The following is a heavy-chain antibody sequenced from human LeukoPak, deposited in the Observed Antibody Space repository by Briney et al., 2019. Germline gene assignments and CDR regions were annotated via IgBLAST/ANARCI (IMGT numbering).Heavy chain of an antibody. D-gene: IGHD2-8*01. CDR2: ISGSGGST. CDR3: AKVFSNGVCLDV. Sequence: GSLRLSCAASGFTFSSYAMSWVRQAPGKGLEWVSAISGSGGSTYYADSVKGRFTISRDNSKNTLYLQMNSLRAEDTAVYYCAKVFSNGVCLDVWGQGTTVTVSS. J-gene: IGHJ6*02. V-gene: IGHV3-23*01. CDR1: GFTFSSYA.